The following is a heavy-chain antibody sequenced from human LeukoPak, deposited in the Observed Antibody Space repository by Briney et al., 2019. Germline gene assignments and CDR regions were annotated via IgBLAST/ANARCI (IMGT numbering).Heavy chain of an antibody. V-gene: IGHV3-9*03. Sequence: PGRSLRLSCAASGFTFDDYAMHWVRQAPGKGLEWVSGISCNSGSIGYADSVKGRFTISRDNAKNSLYLQMNSLRAEDMALYYCAKVRANTRGAFDIWGQGTMVTVSS. J-gene: IGHJ3*02. CDR2: ISCNSGSI. CDR1: GFTFDDYA. CDR3: AKVRANTRGAFDI. D-gene: IGHD3-10*01.